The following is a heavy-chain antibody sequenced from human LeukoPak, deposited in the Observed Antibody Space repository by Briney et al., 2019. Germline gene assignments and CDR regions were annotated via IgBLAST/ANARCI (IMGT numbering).Heavy chain of an antibody. D-gene: IGHD3-16*01. CDR1: GFTFSSYN. J-gene: IGHJ3*02. Sequence: GGSLRLSCAASGFTFSSYNMNWVRQAPGKGLEWVSSISSSSTYIYYADSVKGRFTISRDNAKNSLYLQMNSLRAEDTAVYYCARGERSLDAFDIWGQGTMVTVSS. CDR2: ISSSSTYI. CDR3: ARGERSLDAFDI. V-gene: IGHV3-21*01.